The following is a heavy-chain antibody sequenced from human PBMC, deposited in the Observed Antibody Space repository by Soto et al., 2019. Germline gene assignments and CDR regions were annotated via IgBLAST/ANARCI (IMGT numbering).Heavy chain of an antibody. CDR2: IYWDDDK. V-gene: IGHV2-5*02. D-gene: IGHD2-15*01. J-gene: IGHJ5*02. Sequence: QITLKESGPTLVKPTQTLTLTCTFSGFSLSTSGMGVGWIRQPPGKALEWLALIYWDDDKRYSPSLKSRLTITKDTSKNQVVLTMTNMDPVNTATYYCAHRRAYCTGGSCYSIWFDPWGQVTLVTVSS. CDR1: GFSLSTSGMG. CDR3: AHRRAYCTGGSCYSIWFDP.